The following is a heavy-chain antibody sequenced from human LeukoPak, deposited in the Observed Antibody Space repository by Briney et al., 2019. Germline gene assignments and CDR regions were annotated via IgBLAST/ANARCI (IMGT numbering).Heavy chain of an antibody. CDR2: ISGSGGST. Sequence: PGGSLRPSCAASGFTFRSYAMSWVRQAPGKGLEWVSGISGSGGSTYYADSVKGRFTISRDNSKNTLYVQMNSLRAEDTAVYYCAKGDYYDSSGYYRVYDAFDIWGQGTMVTVSS. CDR3: AKGDYYDSSGYYRVYDAFDI. D-gene: IGHD3-22*01. CDR1: GFTFRSYA. V-gene: IGHV3-23*01. J-gene: IGHJ3*02.